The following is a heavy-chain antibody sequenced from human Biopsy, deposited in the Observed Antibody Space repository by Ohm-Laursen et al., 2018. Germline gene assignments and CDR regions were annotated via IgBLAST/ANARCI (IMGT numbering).Heavy chain of an antibody. J-gene: IGHJ3*02. CDR2: ISWNGVGI. D-gene: IGHD2-15*01. CDR1: GFIFDDYA. CDR3: AKIHCSGGSCYPNAFDM. V-gene: IGHV3-9*01. Sequence: SLRLSCAASGFIFDDYAMHWVRQAPGKGLEWVSGISWNGVGIGYADSVKGRFTISRDNAKNFLYLEMNNLRPEDTALYYCAKIHCSGGSCYPNAFDMWGHGTRVTVS.